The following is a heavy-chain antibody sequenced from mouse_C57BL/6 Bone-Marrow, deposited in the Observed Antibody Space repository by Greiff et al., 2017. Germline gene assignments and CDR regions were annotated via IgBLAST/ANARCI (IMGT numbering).Heavy chain of an antibody. J-gene: IGHJ3*01. Sequence: EVKLVESGGGLVQPKGSLKLSCAASGFSFNTYAMNWVRQAPGKGLEWVARIRSKSNNYATYYADSVKDRFTISRDDSESMLYLQMNNLKTEDTAMYYCVRQGYDAPFAYWGQGTLVTVSA. V-gene: IGHV10-1*01. CDR2: IRSKSNNYAT. CDR1: GFSFNTYA. D-gene: IGHD2-2*01. CDR3: VRQGYDAPFAY.